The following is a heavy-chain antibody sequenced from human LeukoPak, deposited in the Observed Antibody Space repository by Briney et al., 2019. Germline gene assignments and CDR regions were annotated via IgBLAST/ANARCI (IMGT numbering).Heavy chain of an antibody. CDR2: IRSKAYGGTT. CDR3: TRDSIQLWSTSPGY. V-gene: IGHV3-49*03. Sequence: GGSLRLSCTASGFTFGDHAMSWFRQAPGKGLEWVGFIRSKAYGGTTEYAASVKGRFTISRDDSKSIAYLQMNSLKTEDTAVYYCTRDSIQLWSTSPGYWGQGTLVTVSS. J-gene: IGHJ4*02. D-gene: IGHD5-18*01. CDR1: GFTFGDHA.